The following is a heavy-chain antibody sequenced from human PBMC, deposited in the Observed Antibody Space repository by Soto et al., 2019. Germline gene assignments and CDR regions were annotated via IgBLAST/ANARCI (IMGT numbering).Heavy chain of an antibody. Sequence: QVQLVQSGAEVKRSGSSVKVSCRASGGTFSTYGMNWVRLAPGQGLEWMGGIIPKFGTTNYAQKFQSRVTITADESTNTAYMELNYLRSEDTAVYFCPRELDPYYGGNSLSLDYWGQGTLVTVSS. J-gene: IGHJ4*02. D-gene: IGHD4-17*01. CDR2: IIPKFGTT. V-gene: IGHV1-69*13. CDR1: GGTFSTYG. CDR3: PRELDPYYGGNSLSLDY.